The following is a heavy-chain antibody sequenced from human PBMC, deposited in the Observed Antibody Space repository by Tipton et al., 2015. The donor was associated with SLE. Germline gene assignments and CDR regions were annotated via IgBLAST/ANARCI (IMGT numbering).Heavy chain of an antibody. Sequence: SLRLSCAASGFTFTNSWMHWVRQAPGKGLVWVSRISDGSSTTYADSVRGRFTISRDNAKNTLYLQMNSLRAEDTAMYYCAKEGGDFWSGYEGIFDIWGQGTMVTVSS. CDR2: ISDGSST. D-gene: IGHD3-3*01. CDR1: GFTFTNSW. CDR3: AKEGGDFWSGYEGIFDI. J-gene: IGHJ3*02. V-gene: IGHV3-74*03.